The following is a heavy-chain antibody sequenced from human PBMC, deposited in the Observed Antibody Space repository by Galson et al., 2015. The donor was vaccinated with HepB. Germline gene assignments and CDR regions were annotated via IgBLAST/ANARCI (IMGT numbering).Heavy chain of an antibody. J-gene: IGHJ6*03. V-gene: IGHV5-51*01. CDR1: GYSFTSYW. CDR3: ARHEVAQQLVGDYYYYMDV. Sequence: SGAEVKQPGESLKISCKGSGYSFTSYWIGWVRQMPGKGLEWMGIIYPGDSDTRYSPSFQGQVTISADKSISTAYLQWSSLKASDTAMYYCARHEVAQQLVGDYYYYMDVWGKGTTVTVSS. CDR2: IYPGDSDT. D-gene: IGHD6-13*01.